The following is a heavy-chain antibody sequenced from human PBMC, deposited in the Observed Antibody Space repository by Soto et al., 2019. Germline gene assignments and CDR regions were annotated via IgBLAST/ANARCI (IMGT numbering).Heavy chain of an antibody. CDR2: ISSSGSTI. D-gene: IGHD6-19*01. Sequence: GGSLRLSXAASGFTFSDYYMSWIRQAPGKGLEWVSYISSSGSTIYYADSVKGRFTISRDNAKNSLYLQMNSLRAEDTAVYYCARSAYSSGWHFDYWGQGTLVTVSS. J-gene: IGHJ4*02. V-gene: IGHV3-11*01. CDR1: GFTFSDYY. CDR3: ARSAYSSGWHFDY.